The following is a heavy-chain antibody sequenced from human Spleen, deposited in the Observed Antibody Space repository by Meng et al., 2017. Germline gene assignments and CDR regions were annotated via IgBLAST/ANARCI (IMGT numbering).Heavy chain of an antibody. D-gene: IGHD5-24*01. CDR2: IYYSGST. J-gene: IGHJ4*02. V-gene: IGHV4-30-4*01. CDR1: GGSISSGDYY. CDR3: ARVETATTNPYFDY. Sequence: QVQLQVSGPGLVKPSQTLSLTRSVSGGSISSGDYYWTWIRPPPGRGLEWIGYIYYSGSTYYNPSLRSRVTISVDTSKNQFALILTSVTAADTAVYFCARVETATTNPYFDYWGQGTLVTVSS.